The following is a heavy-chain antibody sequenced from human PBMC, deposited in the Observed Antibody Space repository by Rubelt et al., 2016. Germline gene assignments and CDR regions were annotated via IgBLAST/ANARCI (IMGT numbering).Heavy chain of an antibody. Sequence: QVQLQESGPGLVKPSETLSLTCTVSGGSISKYYWSWIRQPPGKGLEWLGYIFYSGRTNDNHPLKSRVTLSVDTSKNQFSLKLGSVTAAYTAVYYCAKDAGNFDVDSWGQGTLVTVSS. CDR3: AKDAGNFDVDS. D-gene: IGHD4-23*01. J-gene: IGHJ4*02. CDR2: IFYSGRT. V-gene: IGHV4-59*12. CDR1: GGSISKYY.